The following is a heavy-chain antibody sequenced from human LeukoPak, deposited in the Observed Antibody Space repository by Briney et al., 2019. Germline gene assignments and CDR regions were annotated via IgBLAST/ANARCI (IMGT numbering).Heavy chain of an antibody. CDR3: ARDNLQYASFDY. CDR1: GFTFSSYG. V-gene: IGHV3-33*01. CDR2: IWDDGRNK. D-gene: IGHD4-11*01. J-gene: IGHJ4*02. Sequence: PGGSLRLSCAASGFTFSSYGMHWVRQAPGKGLEWVAVIWDDGRNKYYADSVKGRFTISRDNSKNTLYLQMNSLRAEGTAVYYCARDNLQYASFDYWGQGTLVTVSS.